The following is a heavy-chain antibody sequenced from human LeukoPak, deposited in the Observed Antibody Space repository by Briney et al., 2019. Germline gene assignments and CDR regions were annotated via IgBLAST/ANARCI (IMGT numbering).Heavy chain of an antibody. V-gene: IGHV3-20*04. J-gene: IGHJ4*02. CDR3: AGGDRNGWYFDY. D-gene: IGHD6-19*01. CDR2: INWNGGSI. Sequence: GGSLRLSCAASGFTFDDYGMSWARRAPEKGLEWVSGINWNGGSIGYADSVKGRFTISRDNSKNSLYLQMNSLRAEDTALYYCAGGDRNGWYFDYWGQGTLVTVSS. CDR1: GFTFDDYG.